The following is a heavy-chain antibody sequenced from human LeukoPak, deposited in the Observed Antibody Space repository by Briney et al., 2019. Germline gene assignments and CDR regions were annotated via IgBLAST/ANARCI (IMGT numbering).Heavy chain of an antibody. Sequence: ASVKVSCKASGYTFTGYYMHWVRQAPGQGLEWMGWINPNSGGTNYAQKFQGRVTMTRETSISTAYMELSGLRADDTAVYYCARDYYGSGSYYWFDPWGQGTLVTVSS. D-gene: IGHD3-10*01. J-gene: IGHJ5*02. CDR3: ARDYYGSGSYYWFDP. CDR2: INPNSGGT. V-gene: IGHV1-2*02. CDR1: GYTFTGYY.